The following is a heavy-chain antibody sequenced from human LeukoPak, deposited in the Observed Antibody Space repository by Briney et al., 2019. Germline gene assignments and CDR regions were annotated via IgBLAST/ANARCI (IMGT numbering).Heavy chain of an antibody. CDR3: ARGATDVTRWFDP. V-gene: IGHV3-21*01. CDR2: ISRASESI. Sequence: GGSLRLSCAASGFTFSTYSMSWVRQAPGKGLEWVSIISRASESIFYADSVKGRFTISRDNAKNSLYLQMNGLRAEDTAVYYCARGATDVTRWFDPWGQGTRVTVSS. J-gene: IGHJ5*02. D-gene: IGHD1-1*01. CDR1: GFTFSTYS.